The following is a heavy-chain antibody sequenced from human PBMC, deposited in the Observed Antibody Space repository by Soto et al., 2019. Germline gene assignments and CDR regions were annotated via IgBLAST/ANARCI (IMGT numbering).Heavy chain of an antibody. V-gene: IGHV3-30-3*01. D-gene: IGHD3-10*01. CDR3: ARDDEGGSYCDLGY. Sequence: QVQLVESGGGVVQPWRSLRLSCAASGFTFSNYIMHWARQAPGKGLEWVAIILHDGNNKYYADSVKGRFTISRDNSKNALYLQMNSLRTEDTAIYYCARDDEGGSYCDLGYWGQGTLVTVSS. CDR1: GFTFSNYI. CDR2: ILHDGNNK. J-gene: IGHJ4*02.